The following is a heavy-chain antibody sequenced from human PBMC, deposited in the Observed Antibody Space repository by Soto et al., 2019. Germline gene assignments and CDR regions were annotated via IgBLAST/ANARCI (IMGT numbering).Heavy chain of an antibody. CDR2: IYYRGST. V-gene: IGHV4-59*01. CDR1: GGSISRYS. CDR3: ARGTQGGYGSGGGCYSENDS. J-gene: IGHJ5*02. Sequence: QVQLQESGPGLVKPSETLSLTCTVSGGSISRYSWSWIRQPPGKGLEWIGHIYYRGSTNYNPSLKRRVTISMDPSKHPLSLKLSSVTAADTAVYYCARGTQGGYGSGGGCYSENDSWGQGTLVTVSS. D-gene: IGHD2-15*01.